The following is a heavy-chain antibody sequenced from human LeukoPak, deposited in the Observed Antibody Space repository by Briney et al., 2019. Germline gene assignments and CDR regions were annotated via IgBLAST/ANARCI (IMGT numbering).Heavy chain of an antibody. D-gene: IGHD3-10*01. J-gene: IGHJ4*02. CDR1: GGTFSSYA. CDR3: ARDLPYYYGSGRALPFDY. CDR2: ISAYNGNT. V-gene: IGHV1-18*01. Sequence: ASVKVSCKASGGTFSSYAISWVRQAPGQGLEWMGWISAYNGNTNYAQKLQGRVTMTTDTSTSTAYMELRSLRSDDTAVYYCARDLPYYYGSGRALPFDYWGQGTLVTVSS.